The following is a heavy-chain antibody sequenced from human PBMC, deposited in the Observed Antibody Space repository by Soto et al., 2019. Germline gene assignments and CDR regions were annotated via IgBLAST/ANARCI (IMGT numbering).Heavy chain of an antibody. CDR2: IGGSVENT. D-gene: IGHD6-19*01. Sequence: PGGSLRLSCAAYGFTFSNYALSWVRQAPGKGLEWVSTIGGSVENTFYADSVKGRFTISRNNSKSTLYLQMNNLRAEDTAVYYCVRGGHSRGWGFDYWGQGSLVTVSS. V-gene: IGHV3-23*01. J-gene: IGHJ4*02. CDR1: GFTFSNYA. CDR3: VRGGHSRGWGFDY.